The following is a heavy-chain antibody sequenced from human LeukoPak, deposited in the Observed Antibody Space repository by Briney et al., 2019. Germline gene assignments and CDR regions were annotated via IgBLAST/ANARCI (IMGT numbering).Heavy chain of an antibody. CDR3: ARTNPSSADAFDI. Sequence: GESLRLSCAASGFTFSSYSMNWVRQAPGKGLEWVSSISSSSSYIYYADSVKGRFTISRDNAKNSLYLQMNSLRAEDTAVYYCARTNPSSADAFDIWGQGTMVTVSS. CDR2: ISSSSSYI. J-gene: IGHJ3*02. V-gene: IGHV3-21*01. CDR1: GFTFSSYS. D-gene: IGHD2-15*01.